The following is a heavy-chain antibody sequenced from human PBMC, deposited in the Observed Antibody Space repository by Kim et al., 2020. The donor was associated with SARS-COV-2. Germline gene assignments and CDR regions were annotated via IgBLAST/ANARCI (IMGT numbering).Heavy chain of an antibody. CDR1: QFTFSRHW. D-gene: IGHD6-19*01. V-gene: IGHV3-7*03. CDR3: ARGFNSGSPS. Sequence: GGSLRLSCVASQFTFSRHWMSWVRQAPGKGLECVAIIKQDGSEKYYVDSVKGRFTISRDNAKNSLYLQMSSLRVEDTAVYYCARGFNSGSPSWGQGTLVTVSS. CDR2: IKQDGSEK. J-gene: IGHJ5*02.